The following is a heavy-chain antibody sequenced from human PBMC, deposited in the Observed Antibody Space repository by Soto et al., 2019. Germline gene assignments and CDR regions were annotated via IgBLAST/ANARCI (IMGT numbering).Heavy chain of an antibody. CDR1: GYIFVNYG. Sequence: HVQLVQSGDEVKKPGASVKVSCKASGYIFVNYGIAWVRQAPGQGLEWMGWISPYTGNTHSATKVQGRLTMTTDTSTSTAYMDLGSMTSDDAAVYYCVMVDNYVTPTPQDVWGQGTKVTVSS. V-gene: IGHV1-18*01. J-gene: IGHJ6*02. CDR3: VMVDNYVTPTPQDV. CDR2: ISPYTGNT. D-gene: IGHD3-16*01.